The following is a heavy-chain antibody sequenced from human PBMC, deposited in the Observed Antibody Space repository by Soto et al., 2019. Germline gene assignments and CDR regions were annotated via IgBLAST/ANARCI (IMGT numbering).Heavy chain of an antibody. CDR2: ISWNSGSI. CDR1: GFTFDDYA. J-gene: IGHJ6*02. CDR3: AKDAITMVRGVISYYGMDV. V-gene: IGHV3-9*01. Sequence: EVPLVESGGGLVQPGRSLRLSCAASGFTFDDYAMHWVRQAPGKGLEWVSGISWNSGSIGYADSVKGRFTISSDNAKNSVYLEMNSPRAEDTALYYCAKDAITMVRGVISYYGMDVWGQGTTVTVYS. D-gene: IGHD3-10*01.